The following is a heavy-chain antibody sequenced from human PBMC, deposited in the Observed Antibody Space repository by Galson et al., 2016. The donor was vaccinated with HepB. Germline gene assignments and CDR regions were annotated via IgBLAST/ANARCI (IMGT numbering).Heavy chain of an antibody. CDR1: GYSFTGYY. CDR2: INPNSGGT. Sequence: SVKVSCKASGYSFTGYYIHWVRQAPGQGLEWMGWINPNSGGTNYAQKFQGRVTMTRDTSISTAYMELSRLRSDDTAVFYCARGAGPIAEYFQHWGQGTLVTVSS. V-gene: IGHV1-2*02. CDR3: ARGAGPIAEYFQH. D-gene: IGHD6-13*01. J-gene: IGHJ1*01.